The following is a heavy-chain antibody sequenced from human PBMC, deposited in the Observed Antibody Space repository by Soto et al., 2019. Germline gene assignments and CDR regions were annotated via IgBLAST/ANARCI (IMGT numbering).Heavy chain of an antibody. Sequence: EVQLVATGGALILPGGSLRLSCAASGVTVRTTYMSWVRQAPGKGLEWVSAIYSGDSTYYADSVKGRFTISKDNSKNTLFLQMNSLRAEDTAVYYCATDVWGAGWFDPWGQGTLVTVSS. CDR2: IYSGDST. CDR1: GVTVRTTY. CDR3: ATDVWGAGWFDP. J-gene: IGHJ5*02. D-gene: IGHD7-27*01. V-gene: IGHV3-53*02.